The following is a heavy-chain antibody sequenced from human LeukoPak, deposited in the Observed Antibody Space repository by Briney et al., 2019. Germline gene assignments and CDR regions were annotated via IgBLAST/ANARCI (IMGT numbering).Heavy chain of an antibody. CDR2: INPSSRYT. D-gene: IGHD1-26*01. CDR3: ARDRNSGSYCSDY. J-gene: IGHJ4*02. CDR1: GYTFTSYY. Sequence: ASVKVSCKASGYTFTSYYIHWVRQAPGQGPEWVGIINPSSRYTTYAQKFQGRVTMTRDTSTSTVYMELSSLRSEDTAVYYCARDRNSGSYCSDYWGQGTLVTVSS. V-gene: IGHV1-46*01.